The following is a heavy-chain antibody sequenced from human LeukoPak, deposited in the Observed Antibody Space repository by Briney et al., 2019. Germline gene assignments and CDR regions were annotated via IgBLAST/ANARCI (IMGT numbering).Heavy chain of an antibody. CDR2: ISSSASTI. CDR3: ARGAWRIAAFFDY. V-gene: IGHV3-11*01. Sequence: PGGSLRLSCAASGFTFSDYHMSWIRQAPGKGLEWVSYISSSASTIYYADSVKGRFTTSRDNAKNSLYLQMNSLRAEDTAVYYCARGAWRIAAFFDYWGQGTLVTVSS. J-gene: IGHJ4*02. CDR1: GFTFSDYH. D-gene: IGHD6-6*01.